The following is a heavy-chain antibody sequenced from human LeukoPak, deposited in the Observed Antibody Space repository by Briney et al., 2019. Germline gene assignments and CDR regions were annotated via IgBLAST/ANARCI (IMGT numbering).Heavy chain of an antibody. Sequence: SVKVSCKASGGTFSSYAISWVRQAPGQGLEWMGRIIPIFGTANYAQKFQGRVTITTDESTSTAYMELSSLRSEDTAVYYCARDQPDDYDFSSGRNWFDPWGQGTLVTVSS. CDR2: IIPIFGTA. V-gene: IGHV1-69*05. D-gene: IGHD3-3*01. J-gene: IGHJ5*02. CDR1: GGTFSSYA. CDR3: ARDQPDDYDFSSGRNWFDP.